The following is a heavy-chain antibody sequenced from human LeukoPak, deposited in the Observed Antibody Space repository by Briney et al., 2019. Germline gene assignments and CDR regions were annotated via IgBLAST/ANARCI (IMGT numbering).Heavy chain of an antibody. CDR1: GGSMSYYY. D-gene: IGHD3-10*02. CDR3: ARHNDYYVVGGMDV. J-gene: IGHJ6*02. V-gene: IGHV4-59*08. Sequence: SETLSLTCSVSGGSMSYYYWSWIRQPPGKGLEWIGYIYYSGSTNYNPSLKSRVTISVDTSKNQFSLKLSSVTAADTAVYYCARHNDYYVVGGMDVWGQGTTVTVSS. CDR2: IYYSGST.